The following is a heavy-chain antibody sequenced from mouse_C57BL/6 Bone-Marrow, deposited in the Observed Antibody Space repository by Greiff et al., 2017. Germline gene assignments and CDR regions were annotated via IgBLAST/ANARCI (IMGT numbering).Heavy chain of an antibody. V-gene: IGHV1-50*01. J-gene: IGHJ2*01. Sequence: QVQLQQPGAELVKPGASVKLSCKASGYTFTSYWMQWVKQRPGQGLEWIGEIDPSDSYTNYNQKFKGKATLTVDTSSSTAYMQLSSLTSEDSAVYYCARCEDYYYGGGDYWGQGTTLTVSS. CDR2: IDPSDSYT. CDR3: ARCEDYYYGGGDY. CDR1: GYTFTSYW. D-gene: IGHD1-1*01.